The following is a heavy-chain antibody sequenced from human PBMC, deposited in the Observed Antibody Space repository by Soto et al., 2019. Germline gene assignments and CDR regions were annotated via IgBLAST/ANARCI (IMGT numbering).Heavy chain of an antibody. D-gene: IGHD1-1*01. CDR2: INAGNGNT. V-gene: IGHV1-3*05. CDR1: GYTFTSYA. Sequence: QVQLVQSGAEEKKPGASVKVSCKASGYTFTSYAMHWVRQAPGQRLEWMGWINAGNGNTKYSQKFQGRVTITRDTAASTDDMELSSLRAEDTAVYYCASGYPRGGYYYYGMDVWGQGTTVSGSS. CDR3: ASGYPRGGYYYYGMDV. J-gene: IGHJ6*02.